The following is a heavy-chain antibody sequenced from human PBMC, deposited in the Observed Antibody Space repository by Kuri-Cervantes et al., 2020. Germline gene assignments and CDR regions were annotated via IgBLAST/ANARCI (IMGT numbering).Heavy chain of an antibody. J-gene: IGHJ4*02. CDR1: GGSISSYY. Sequence: SETLSLTCTVSGGSISSYYWSWIRQPPGKGLEWIGYIYYSGSTNYNPSLKSRVTISVDTSKNQFSLKLSSVTAADTAVYYCARATQGFGVVIPFDYWGQGTLVTVSS. V-gene: IGHV4-59*12. CDR2: IYYSGST. D-gene: IGHD3-3*01. CDR3: ARATQGFGVVIPFDY.